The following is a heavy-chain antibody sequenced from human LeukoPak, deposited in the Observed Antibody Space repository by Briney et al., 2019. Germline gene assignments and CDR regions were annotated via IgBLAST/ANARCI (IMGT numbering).Heavy chain of an antibody. J-gene: IGHJ4*02. CDR2: ISAYNGNT. CDR1: GHTFTSYG. V-gene: IGHV1-18*01. D-gene: IGHD4-17*01. CDR3: ARRGFYYGDFSLVY. Sequence: ASVKVSCKASGHTFTSYGISWVRQAPGQGLEWMGWISAYNGNTNYAQKLQGRVTMTTDTSTSTAYMELRSLRSDDTAVYYCARRGFYYGDFSLVYWGQGTLVTVSS.